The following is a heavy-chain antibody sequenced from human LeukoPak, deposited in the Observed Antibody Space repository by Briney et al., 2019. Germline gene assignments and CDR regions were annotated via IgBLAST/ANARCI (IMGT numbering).Heavy chain of an antibody. CDR2: ISYDGSKK. CDR3: ARAPTITMVRGVPQRRNWFDP. Sequence: QPGGSLRLSCAASGFPFSSYGFHWVRQAPGKGLEWVAIISYDGSKKYYADSVKGRFTISRDNSKNTLYLQMNSLRAEDTAVYYCARAPTITMVRGVPQRRNWFDPWGQGTLVTVSS. D-gene: IGHD3-10*01. V-gene: IGHV3-30*03. J-gene: IGHJ5*02. CDR1: GFPFSSYG.